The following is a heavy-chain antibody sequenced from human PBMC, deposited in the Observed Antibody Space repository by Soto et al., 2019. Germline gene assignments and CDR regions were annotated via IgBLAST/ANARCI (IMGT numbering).Heavy chain of an antibody. Sequence: AGGSLRLSCAASGFTFSSYAMSWVRQAPGEGLEWVSAVSRSGDNTYHADSVKGRFTISRDDSRDTMYLQMKRLTIEDTGVYYCTTDVSGPLDDYWGQGTLVTVSS. J-gene: IGHJ4*02. CDR2: VSRSGDNT. V-gene: IGHV3-23*01. D-gene: IGHD1-1*01. CDR3: TTDVSGPLDDY. CDR1: GFTFSSYA.